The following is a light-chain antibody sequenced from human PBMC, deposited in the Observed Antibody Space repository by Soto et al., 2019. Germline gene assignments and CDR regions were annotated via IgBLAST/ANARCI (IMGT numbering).Light chain of an antibody. Sequence: EIGMTQAAATLSGSPGERASLSCRASQSVSSKLAWYQQKPGQAPRLLIYGASTRATGIPAGFSGSGSGTENTLTTCRLQSADFPVYYCHHYNSCLWPFAQGTKVDIK. CDR1: QSVSSK. CDR2: GAS. CDR3: HHYNSCLWP. J-gene: IGKJ1*01. V-gene: IGKV3-15*01.